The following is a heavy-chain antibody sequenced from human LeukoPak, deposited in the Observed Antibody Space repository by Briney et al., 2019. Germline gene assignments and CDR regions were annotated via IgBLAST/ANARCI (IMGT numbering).Heavy chain of an antibody. V-gene: IGHV4-4*02. CDR1: GGSISSSNW. CDR2: IYHSGIT. D-gene: IGHD3-22*01. CDR3: AREGYNDYSGYPFDY. Sequence: SGTLSLTCAVSGGSISSSNWWSWVRQPPGKGLEWIGEIYHSGITNYNPSLKSRVTISVDKSKNQFSLKLTSVTAADTAVYYCAREGYNDYSGYPFDYWGQGTLVTVSS. J-gene: IGHJ4*02.